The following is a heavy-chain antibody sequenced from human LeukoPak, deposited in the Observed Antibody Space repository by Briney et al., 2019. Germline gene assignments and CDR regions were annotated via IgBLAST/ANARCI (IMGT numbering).Heavy chain of an antibody. D-gene: IGHD3-9*01. Sequence: ASVKVSCKASGYTFTSYDINWVRQATGQGLEWMGWMNPNSGNTGYAQKFQGRVTMTRNTSISTAYMELSSLRSEDTAVCYCARKDDILTGIDYWGQGTLVTVSS. J-gene: IGHJ4*02. CDR1: GYTFTSYD. CDR2: MNPNSGNT. V-gene: IGHV1-8*01. CDR3: ARKDDILTGIDY.